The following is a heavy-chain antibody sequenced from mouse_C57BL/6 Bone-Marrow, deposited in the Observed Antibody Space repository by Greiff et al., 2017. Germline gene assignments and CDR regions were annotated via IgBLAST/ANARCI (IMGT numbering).Heavy chain of an antibody. CDR1: GFNIKDDY. CDR2: IDPENGDT. D-gene: IGHD2-3*01. J-gene: IGHJ2*01. V-gene: IGHV14-4*01. Sequence: VQLQQSGAELVRPGASVKLSCTASGFNIKDDYMHWVKQRPEQGLEWIGWIDPENGDTEYASKFQGKATITADTSSNTAYQQLSSLTSEDTAVYYCTTRSLYDGFFDCWGQGATRAVSS. CDR3: TTRSLYDGFFDC.